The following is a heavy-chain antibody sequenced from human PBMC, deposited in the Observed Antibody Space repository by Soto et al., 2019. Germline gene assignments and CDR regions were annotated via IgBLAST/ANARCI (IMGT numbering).Heavy chain of an antibody. CDR3: ASLGVGDYGY. V-gene: IGHV3-33*01. D-gene: IGHD4-17*01. CDR2: IWYDGSNK. Sequence: QVQLVESGGGVVQPGRSLRLSCAASGFTFSSYGMHWVRQAPGKGLEWVAVIWYDGSNKYYADSVKGRFTISRDNSKNTLYLQMNSLRAEDTAVYYCASLGVGDYGYWGQGTLVTVSS. CDR1: GFTFSSYG. J-gene: IGHJ4*02.